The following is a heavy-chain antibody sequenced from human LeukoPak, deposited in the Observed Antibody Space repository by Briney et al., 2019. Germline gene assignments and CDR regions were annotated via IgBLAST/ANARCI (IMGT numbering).Heavy chain of an antibody. CDR3: TREDGLVGTNSAVDF. Sequence: GGCLRLSCAASGFTFSTYTMNWVRQAPGKGLEWVSSINNRGNYIYYTESVRGRFTISRDNANNSLYLQMNSLRAEDTALYYCTREDGLVGTNSAVDFWGQGILVTVSS. CDR1: GFTFSTYT. J-gene: IGHJ4*02. CDR2: INNRGNYI. D-gene: IGHD1-26*01. V-gene: IGHV3-21*01.